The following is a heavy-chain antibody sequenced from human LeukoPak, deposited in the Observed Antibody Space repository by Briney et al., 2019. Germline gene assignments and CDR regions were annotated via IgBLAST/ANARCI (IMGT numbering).Heavy chain of an antibody. D-gene: IGHD3-16*01. Sequence: GGSLRLSCAASGFTFGSYWMHWVRLAPGEGLVWVSRISPDGRTTSYADSVEGRFTISRDNAKSTLYLQMNSLRAEDTAVYYCARDLAGGRFDLWGQGTLVTVSS. J-gene: IGHJ5*02. V-gene: IGHV3-74*01. CDR2: ISPDGRTT. CDR3: ARDLAGGRFDL. CDR1: GFTFGSYW.